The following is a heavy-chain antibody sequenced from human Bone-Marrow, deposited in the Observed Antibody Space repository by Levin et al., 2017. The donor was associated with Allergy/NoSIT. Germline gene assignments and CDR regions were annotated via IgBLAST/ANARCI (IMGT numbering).Heavy chain of an antibody. J-gene: IGHJ4*02. V-gene: IGHV4-39*01. D-gene: IGHD6-19*01. Sequence: PSETLSLTCTVSGGSISSSSYYWGWIRQPPGKGLEWIGSIYYSGSTYYNPSLKSRVTISVDTSKNQFSLKLSSVTAADTAVYYCARHVDGWYRTAFDYWGQGTLVTVSS. CDR3: ARHVDGWYRTAFDY. CDR2: IYYSGST. CDR1: GGSISSSSYY.